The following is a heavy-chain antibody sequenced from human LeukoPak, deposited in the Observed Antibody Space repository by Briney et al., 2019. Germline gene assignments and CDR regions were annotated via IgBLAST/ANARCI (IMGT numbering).Heavy chain of an antibody. CDR3: AKQNGVVRGVIIG. Sequence: GGSLRLSCAASGFTFSSYAMSWVRQAPGKGLEWGSAISGSGGSTYYADSVKGRFTISRDNSKNTLYLQMNSLRAEDTAVYYCAKQNGVVRGVIIGWGQGTLVTVSS. CDR1: GFTFSSYA. CDR2: ISGSGGST. D-gene: IGHD3-10*01. J-gene: IGHJ4*02. V-gene: IGHV3-23*01.